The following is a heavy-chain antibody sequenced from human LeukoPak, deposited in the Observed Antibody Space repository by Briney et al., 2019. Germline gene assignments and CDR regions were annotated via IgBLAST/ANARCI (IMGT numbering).Heavy chain of an antibody. V-gene: IGHV3-73*01. CDR2: IRSKANGYAT. Sequence: GGSLKLSCAASGFTFSGSAMHWVRQASGKGLKWVGRIRSKANGYATAYAASVKGRFTISRDDSKNTAYLQMNSLKTEDTAVYYCTSGITMVRGVIIPNDYWGQGTLVTVSS. CDR3: TSGITMVRGVIIPNDY. D-gene: IGHD3-10*01. J-gene: IGHJ4*02. CDR1: GFTFSGSA.